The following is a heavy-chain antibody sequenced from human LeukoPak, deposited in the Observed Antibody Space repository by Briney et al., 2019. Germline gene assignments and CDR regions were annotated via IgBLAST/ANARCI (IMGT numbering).Heavy chain of an antibody. CDR3: ARGTYSYGYWFDP. D-gene: IGHD5-18*01. J-gene: IGHJ5*02. CDR1: GYTFTSYD. Sequence: ASVKVSCKASGYTFTSYDINWVRQAAGQGLEWMGWMNPNGGNTDYAQKFQGRVTITRNTSISTAYMELSSLRSEDTAVYYCARGTYSYGYWFDPWGQGTLVTVSS. CDR2: MNPNGGNT. V-gene: IGHV1-8*01.